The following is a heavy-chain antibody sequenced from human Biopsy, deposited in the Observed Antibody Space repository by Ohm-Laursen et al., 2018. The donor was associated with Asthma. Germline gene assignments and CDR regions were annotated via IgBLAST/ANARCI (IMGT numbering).Heavy chain of an antibody. Sequence: GASVKVSCKISGCSLTDLSMHWVRQAPGQGLEWMGGHDHEEGGTVNARRFQGRVTMTEDTPTDTAYMELSSLSSDDTAVYYCASDFPKDYVRYNFQFWGQGTLVTVSS. CDR2: HDHEEGGT. J-gene: IGHJ4*02. CDR3: ASDFPKDYVRYNFQF. D-gene: IGHD4-17*01. CDR1: GCSLTDLS. V-gene: IGHV1-24*01.